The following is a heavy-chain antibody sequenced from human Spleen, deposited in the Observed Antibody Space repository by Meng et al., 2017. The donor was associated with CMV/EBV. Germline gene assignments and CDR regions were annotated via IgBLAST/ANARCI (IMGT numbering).Heavy chain of an antibody. CDR2: INRNCGTT. CDR1: GYTFDDYA. CDR3: ARGLGDLWGTTFYYYGMDV. V-gene: IGHV3-20*04. Sequence: GESLKISCAASGYTFDDYAMSWDRQGPGKGLEWVAGINRNCGTTSYADSVTGRFTIFRDNAKHSLYLQMSSLRAEDTALYYCARGLGDLWGTTFYYYGMDVWGQGTTVTVSS. J-gene: IGHJ6*02. D-gene: IGHD1-7*01.